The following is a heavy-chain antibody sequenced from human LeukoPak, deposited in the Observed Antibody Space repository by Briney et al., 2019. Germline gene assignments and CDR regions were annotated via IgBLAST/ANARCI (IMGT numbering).Heavy chain of an antibody. D-gene: IGHD4/OR15-4a*01. J-gene: IGHJ5*02. CDR1: RGSISGYS. Sequence: SETLSLTCTVSRGSISGYSWSWIRQSPGAGLEWIGYIYYSGDTAYNPSLRSRVTLSVDTFKNQFSLQLRSVTTADTAVYYCVRGPYGASISKWFDPWGQGTQVIVSP. V-gene: IGHV4-59*01. CDR2: IYYSGDT. CDR3: VRGPYGASISKWFDP.